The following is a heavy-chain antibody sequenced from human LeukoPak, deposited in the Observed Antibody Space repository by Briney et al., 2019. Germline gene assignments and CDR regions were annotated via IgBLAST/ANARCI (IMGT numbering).Heavy chain of an antibody. V-gene: IGHV4-31*03. D-gene: IGHD2/OR15-2a*01. CDR3: ARIQSPLSTYYYYYGMDV. CDR2: IYYSGST. CDR1: GGSISSGGYY. J-gene: IGHJ6*02. Sequence: SETLSLTCTVSGGSISSGGYYWSWIRQHPGKGLEWIGYIYYSGSTYYNPSLKSRVTISVDTSKNQFSLKLSSVTAADTAVYYCARIQSPLSTYYYYYGMDVWGQGTTVTVSS.